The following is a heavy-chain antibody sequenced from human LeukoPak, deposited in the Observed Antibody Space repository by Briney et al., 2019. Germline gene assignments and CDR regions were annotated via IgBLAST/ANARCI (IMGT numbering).Heavy chain of an antibody. V-gene: IGHV4-4*07. CDR2: IYSSGRT. Sequence: PSETLSLTCTVSGGSISSYYWSWIRQPAGKGLEWIGRIYSSGRTEYNPSLKSRVTMSVDTSKNQFYLKLSSVTAADTALYCCARERQGWWLDSWGQGTLVTVSS. D-gene: IGHD5-24*01. CDR3: ARERQGWWLDS. J-gene: IGHJ5*01. CDR1: GGSISSYY.